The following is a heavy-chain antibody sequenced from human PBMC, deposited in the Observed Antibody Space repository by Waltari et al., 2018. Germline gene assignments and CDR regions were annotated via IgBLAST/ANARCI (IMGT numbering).Heavy chain of an antibody. Sequence: QVQLVGFGGGVVQPGGSLSLYCRASGFGFSTTALLWVRQAPGKGLEWVAVVSSDGADRRYSDSVQGRFTISRDNSKNTMYLQMDSLRAEDTAVYYCARDNPYSSSWITFFDTFDIWGQGTMVTVSS. J-gene: IGHJ3*02. CDR2: VSSDGADR. CDR3: ARDNPYSSSWITFFDTFDI. CDR1: GFGFSTTA. V-gene: IGHV3-30-3*01. D-gene: IGHD6-13*01.